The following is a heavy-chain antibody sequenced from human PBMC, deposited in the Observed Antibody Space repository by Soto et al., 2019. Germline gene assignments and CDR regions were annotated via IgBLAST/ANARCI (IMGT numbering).Heavy chain of an antibody. D-gene: IGHD4-17*01. V-gene: IGHV4-31*03. J-gene: IGHJ3*02. CDR2: IYYSGST. CDR1: GGSISSGGYS. Sequence: SQTLSLTCTVSGGSISSGGYSWSWIRQHPGKGLEWIGYIYYSGSTYYNPSLKSRVTISVDTSKNQFSLKLSSVTAADTAVFYCARGYGDYVNSGAFDIWGQGTMVTVSS. CDR3: ARGYGDYVNSGAFDI.